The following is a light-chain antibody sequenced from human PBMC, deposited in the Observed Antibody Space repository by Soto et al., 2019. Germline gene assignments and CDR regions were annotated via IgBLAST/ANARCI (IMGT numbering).Light chain of an antibody. CDR2: YAS. CDR3: QQYNNWPPGAT. Sequence: DIVMTQSPATLSVSPGERATLSCRASLTVSNNLAWYQQKPGQAPRLLIYYASTRATGIPDRFSGSGSVKDFTLTLSSGKAEDVAVYDCQQYNNWPPGATFGPGTRVYIK. J-gene: IGKJ3*01. V-gene: IGKV3-15*01. CDR1: LTVSNN.